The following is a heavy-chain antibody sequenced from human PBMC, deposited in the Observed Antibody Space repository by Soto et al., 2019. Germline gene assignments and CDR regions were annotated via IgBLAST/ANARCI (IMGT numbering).Heavy chain of an antibody. D-gene: IGHD2-2*01. J-gene: IGHJ4*01. CDR3: VRKYPGTRPFDY. Sequence: GGSLRLSCAASGFTFNSYAMNWVRQAPGKGLAWVSAIGTDGNTYYANSVRGRFTISRNNSRTTLYLQMNSLRVEDTALYYCVRKYPGTRPFDYWGQGTLVTVSS. CDR2: IGTDGNT. CDR1: GFTFNSYA. V-gene: IGHV3-23*01.